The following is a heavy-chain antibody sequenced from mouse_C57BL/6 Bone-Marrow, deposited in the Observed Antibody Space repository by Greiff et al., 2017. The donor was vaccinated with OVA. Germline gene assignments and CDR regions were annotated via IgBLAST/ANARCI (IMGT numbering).Heavy chain of an antibody. CDR2: IDPENGDT. CDR3: TTDGSSFWYFDV. V-gene: IGHV14-4*01. D-gene: IGHD1-1*01. J-gene: IGHJ1*03. CDR1: GFNIKDDY. Sequence: EVNVVESGAELVRPGASVKLSCTASGFNIKDDYMHWVKQRPEQGLEWIGWIDPENGDTEYASKFQGKATITADTSSNTAYLQLSSLTSEDTAVYYCTTDGSSFWYFDVWGTGTTVTVSS.